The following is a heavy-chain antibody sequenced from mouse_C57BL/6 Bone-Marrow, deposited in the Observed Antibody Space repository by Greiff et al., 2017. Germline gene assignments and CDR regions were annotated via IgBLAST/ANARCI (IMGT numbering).Heavy chain of an antibody. D-gene: IGHD6-5*01. Sequence: EVQLVESGGGLVQPGGSLSLSCAASGFTFTDYYMSWVRQPPGKALEWLGFIRNKANGYTTEYSASVKGRFTISRDNSQSILYLQMNALRAEDSATYYCARSPIYFDDWGQGTTLTVSS. J-gene: IGHJ2*01. CDR3: ARSPIYFDD. V-gene: IGHV7-3*01. CDR2: IRNKANGYTT. CDR1: GFTFTDYY.